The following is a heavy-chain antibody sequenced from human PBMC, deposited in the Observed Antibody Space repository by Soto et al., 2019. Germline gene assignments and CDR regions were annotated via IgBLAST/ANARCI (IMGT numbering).Heavy chain of an antibody. CDR1: GYSFASQW. V-gene: IGHV5-10-1*01. J-gene: IGHJ4*02. Sequence: GESLKISCKGSGYSFASQWISWVRQVPGKGQEWMGRIDLSEAYTTYNPSFQGHVTFSADKSITTAYLQWRSLEASDTAIYYCATHGLTPYYFGYWGQGTLVTVSS. CDR3: ATHGLTPYYFGY. CDR2: IDLSEAYT.